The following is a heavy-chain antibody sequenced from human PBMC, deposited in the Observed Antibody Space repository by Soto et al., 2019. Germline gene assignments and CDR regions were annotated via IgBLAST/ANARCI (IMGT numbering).Heavy chain of an antibody. CDR3: VNKRCGTTSCYRGWFDH. Sequence: SGPAGEPTQTLTLTCTFSGFSLTTSGVGVGWIRQPPGKALEWLALIFWNDDERYSPSLNSRLTITKETSKNQVVLTMTKMDPVDTAKYYCVNKRCGTTSCYRGWFDHWGQGTLVTVSS. CDR1: GFSLTTSGVG. D-gene: IGHD2-2*01. J-gene: IGHJ5*02. V-gene: IGHV2-5*01. CDR2: IFWNDDE.